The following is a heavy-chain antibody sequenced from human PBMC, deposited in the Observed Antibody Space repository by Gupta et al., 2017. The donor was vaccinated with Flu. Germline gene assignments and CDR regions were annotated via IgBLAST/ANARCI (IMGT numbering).Heavy chain of an antibody. CDR2: ITSTSRTR. D-gene: IGHD3-3*01. CDR3: ARGGVTIFGVAE. V-gene: IGHV3-48*03. J-gene: IGHJ4*02. Sequence: VRQAPGNGLAWVSYITSTSRTRYYADSVRGRFTISRDNAKNSLYLQMNSLRVEDTAVYFCARGGVTIFGVAEWGQGTLGTVSS.